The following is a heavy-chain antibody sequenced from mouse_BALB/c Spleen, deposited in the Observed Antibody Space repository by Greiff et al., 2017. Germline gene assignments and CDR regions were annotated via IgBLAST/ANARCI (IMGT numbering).Heavy chain of an antibody. CDR2: INPGSGGT. D-gene: IGHD2-14*01. CDR1: GYAFTNYL. CDR3: ASSGYYRYDTWFGY. Sequence: VQLQQSGAELVRPGTSVKVSCKASGYAFTNYLIEWVKQRPGQGLEWIGVINPGSGGTNYNEKFKGKATLTADKSSSTAYMQLSSLTSDDSAVYFRASSGYYRYDTWFGYWGQGTLVTVSA. V-gene: IGHV1-54*01. J-gene: IGHJ3*01.